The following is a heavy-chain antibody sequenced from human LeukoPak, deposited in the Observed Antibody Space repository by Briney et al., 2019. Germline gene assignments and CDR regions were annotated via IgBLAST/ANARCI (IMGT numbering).Heavy chain of an antibody. V-gene: IGHV1-18*01. CDR3: ARARDSSGYYYYFDY. CDR1: GYTFTSYG. D-gene: IGHD3-22*01. Sequence: GASVKVSCKASGYTFTSYGISWVRQAPGQGLEWMGWISGYYGNTNYAQKLQGRVTMTTDTSTSTAYMELRSLRSDDTAVYYCARARDSSGYYYYFDYWGQGALVTVSS. CDR2: ISGYYGNT. J-gene: IGHJ4*02.